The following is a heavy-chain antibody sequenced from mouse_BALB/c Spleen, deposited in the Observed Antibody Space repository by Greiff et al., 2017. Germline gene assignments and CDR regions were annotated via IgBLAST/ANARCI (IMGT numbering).Heavy chain of an antibody. CDR3: ARGGDYYGSSHWYFDV. CDR1: GFTFSSYA. J-gene: IGHJ1*01. V-gene: IGHV5-6-5*01. D-gene: IGHD1-1*01. CDR2: ISSGGST. Sequence: EVKLMESGGGLVKPGGSLKLSCAASGFTFSSYAMSWVRQTPEKRLEWVASISSGGSTYYPDSVKGRFTISRDNARNILYLQMSSLRSEDTAMYYCARGGDYYGSSHWYFDVWGAGTTVTVSS.